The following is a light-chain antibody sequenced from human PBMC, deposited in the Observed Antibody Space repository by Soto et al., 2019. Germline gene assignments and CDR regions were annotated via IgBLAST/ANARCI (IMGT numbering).Light chain of an antibody. J-gene: IGKJ1*01. CDR2: DAS. CDR3: QQRSNWPPT. V-gene: IGKV3-11*01. CDR1: QSVSSY. Sequence: EIVWAQSPASLSLSPGGRATLACRASQSVSSYLAWYQQKPGQAPRLLIYDASNRATGIPARFSGSGSGTDFTLTISSLEPEDFAVYYCQQRSNWPPTFGQGTKVDIK.